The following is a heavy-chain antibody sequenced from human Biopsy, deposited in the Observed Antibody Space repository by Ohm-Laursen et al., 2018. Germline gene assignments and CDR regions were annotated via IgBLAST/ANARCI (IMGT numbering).Heavy chain of an antibody. CDR2: IIAVSGLV. D-gene: IGHD3-3*01. Sequence: ASVKVSCKASGGTFSNYAISCVRQAPGEGLEWMGGIIAVSGLVNYAPKFQGRVSITADKSATTAYMELSNLKSEDTAVYYCATPFQYYDSWGGYPPFDHWGQGTLVTVSS. CDR3: ATPFQYYDSWGGYPPFDH. CDR1: GGTFSNYA. J-gene: IGHJ4*02. V-gene: IGHV1-69*10.